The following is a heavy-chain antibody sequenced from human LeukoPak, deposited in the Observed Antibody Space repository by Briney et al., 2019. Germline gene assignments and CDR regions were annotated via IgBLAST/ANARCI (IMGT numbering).Heavy chain of an antibody. J-gene: IGHJ4*02. CDR1: GYTFTGYY. CDR2: INPNSGGT. V-gene: IGHV1-2*02. D-gene: IGHD5-18*01. CDR3: ARDQERGYSYGYSDY. Sequence: GASVKVSCKASGYTFTGYYMHWVRQAPGQGLEWMGWINPNSGGTNYAQKFQGRVTMTRDTSISTAYMELSRLRSDDTAVYYCARDQERGYSYGYSDYWGQGTLVTVSS.